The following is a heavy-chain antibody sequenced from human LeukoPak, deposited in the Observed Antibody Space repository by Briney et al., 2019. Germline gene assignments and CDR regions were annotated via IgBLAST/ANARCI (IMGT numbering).Heavy chain of an antibody. CDR1: GLNFSSYW. D-gene: IGHD5-18*01. Sequence: GGSLRLSCAASGLNFSSYWMHWVRQALGKGLVWVSRINSDGSSTSYADSVKGRFTISRDNAKNTLYLQMNSLRAEETALYYCARGGSYSYGYLGLWGQGTLVTVSS. V-gene: IGHV3-74*01. J-gene: IGHJ1*01. CDR3: ARGGSYSYGYLGL. CDR2: INSDGSST.